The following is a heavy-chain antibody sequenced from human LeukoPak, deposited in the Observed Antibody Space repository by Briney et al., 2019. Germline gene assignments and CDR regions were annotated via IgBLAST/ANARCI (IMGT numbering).Heavy chain of an antibody. D-gene: IGHD1-14*01. Sequence: PGRSLRLSCAASGFTFSSYWMHWVRQVPGKGLVWVARINPGGSSITYADSVKGRFTISRDNAKNTLYLQMDSLRAEDTGMYYCARSNQADDYWGQGTLVTVSS. CDR1: GFTFSSYW. V-gene: IGHV3-74*01. CDR2: INPGGSSI. CDR3: ARSNQADDY. J-gene: IGHJ4*02.